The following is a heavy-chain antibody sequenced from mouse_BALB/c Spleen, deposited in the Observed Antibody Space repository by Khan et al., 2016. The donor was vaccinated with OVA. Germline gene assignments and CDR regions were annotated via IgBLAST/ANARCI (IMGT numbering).Heavy chain of an antibody. J-gene: IGHJ4*01. CDR1: GFSLTNYG. Sequence: VELVESGPGLVAPSQSLSITCTLSGFSLTNYGVHWVRQPPGKGLEWLVVIWSDGRTSYNSALKSRLIISKDNAKSQVLFKMNSLQTDDTAMYYCARQPYYHYYIMDYVGQGTSVTVSS. D-gene: IGHD2-10*01. CDR2: IWSDGRT. CDR3: ARQPYYHYYIMDY. V-gene: IGHV2-6-1*01.